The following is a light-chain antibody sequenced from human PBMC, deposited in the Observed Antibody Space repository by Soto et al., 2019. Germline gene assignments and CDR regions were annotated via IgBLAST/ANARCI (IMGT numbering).Light chain of an antibody. CDR1: QSLSSN. J-gene: IGKJ1*01. Sequence: EIVMTQSPATLSVSPGERATLSCRASQSLSSNLAWYQQKPGQAPRILIYGASTRATGVPARFSGSGSGTEFTLTISSLQSEDFTVYFCQQYNNWPPTFGQGTKVEIK. CDR2: GAS. CDR3: QQYNNWPPT. V-gene: IGKV3-15*01.